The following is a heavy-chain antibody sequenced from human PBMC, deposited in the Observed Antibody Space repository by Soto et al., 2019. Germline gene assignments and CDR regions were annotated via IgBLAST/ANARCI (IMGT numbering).Heavy chain of an antibody. D-gene: IGHD1-1*01. CDR3: AFFFQAEDGRRGTVPGSAFLLNRSSDL. Sequence: GKGLDWVSAITVSGLATYYLDSVKGRFTISRDNSRNTLYLQLNSLGVEDTAVYFCAFFFQAEDGRRGTVPGSAFLLNRSSDL. J-gene: IGHJ2*01. CDR2: ITVSGLAT. V-gene: IGHV3-23*01.